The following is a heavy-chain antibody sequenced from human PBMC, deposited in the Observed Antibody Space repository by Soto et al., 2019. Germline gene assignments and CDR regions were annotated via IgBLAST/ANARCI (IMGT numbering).Heavy chain of an antibody. CDR3: AKDTLDYYGAGGWKYFQH. D-gene: IGHD3-10*01. Sequence: EVQLLESGGGLVQPGGSLRLSCAASGFTFSSYAMSWVRQAPGKGLEWVSAISGSGGSTYYADSVKGRFTISRDNSKNTLYLQMNSLRAEDTAVYYCAKDTLDYYGAGGWKYFQHWGQGTLVTVSS. V-gene: IGHV3-23*01. CDR1: GFTFSSYA. J-gene: IGHJ1*01. CDR2: ISGSGGST.